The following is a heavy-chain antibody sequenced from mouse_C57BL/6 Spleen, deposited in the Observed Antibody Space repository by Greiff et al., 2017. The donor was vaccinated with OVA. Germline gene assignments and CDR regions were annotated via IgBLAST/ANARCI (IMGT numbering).Heavy chain of an antibody. CDR2: ILPGSGST. CDR1: GYTFTGYW. D-gene: IGHD2-4*01. J-gene: IGHJ4*01. Sequence: QVQLQQSGAELMKPGASVKLSCKATGYTFTGYWIEWVKQRPGHGLEWIGEILPGSGSTNYNEKFKGKATFTADTSSNTAYMQLSSLTTEDSAIYYCAREGGIYYDYDRDYYAMDYWGQGTSVTVSS. V-gene: IGHV1-9*01. CDR3: AREGGIYYDYDRDYYAMDY.